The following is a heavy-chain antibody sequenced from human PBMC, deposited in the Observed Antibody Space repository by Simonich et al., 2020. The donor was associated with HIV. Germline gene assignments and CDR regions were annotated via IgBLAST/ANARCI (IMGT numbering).Heavy chain of an antibody. V-gene: IGHV5-51*01. J-gene: IGHJ5*02. CDR3: ARQYSSGWYFWFDP. CDR2: IYPRDSDT. CDR1: GYRFTSFW. D-gene: IGHD6-19*01. Sequence: EVQLVQSGAEVKKPGESLKISCTGSGYRFTSFWIGWVRQMPGKGLEWMGIIYPRDSDTRYTPSFQGQVTISADKSTSTAHLQWSSLKASDTAMYYCARQYSSGWYFWFDPWGQGTLVTVSS.